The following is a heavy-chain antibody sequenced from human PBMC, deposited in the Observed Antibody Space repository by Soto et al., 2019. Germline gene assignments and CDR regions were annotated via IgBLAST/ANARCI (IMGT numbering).Heavy chain of an antibody. CDR3: ARDRGIRDCSSTSCFIFDP. J-gene: IGHJ5*02. D-gene: IGHD2-2*01. CDR2: IYYSGST. V-gene: IGHV4-31*03. CDR1: GGSISSGGYY. Sequence: QVQLQESGPGLVKPSQTLSLTCTVSGGSISSGGYYWSWIRQHPGKGLEWIGYIYYSGSTYYNPSLKRRVTISVDTSKNQFSLKLSSVTAADTAVYYCARDRGIRDCSSTSCFIFDPWGQGTLVTVSS.